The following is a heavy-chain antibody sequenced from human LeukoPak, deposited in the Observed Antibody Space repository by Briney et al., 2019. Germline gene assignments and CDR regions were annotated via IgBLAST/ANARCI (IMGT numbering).Heavy chain of an antibody. CDR3: ARDNVVPAAIHWFDP. Sequence: SETLSLTCTVSGGSISSYYWSWIRQPPGKGLEWIGYIYYSGSTNFNPSLKSRVTISVDTSKNQFSLKLSSVTAADTAVYYCARDNVVPAAIHWFDPWGQGTLVTVSS. J-gene: IGHJ5*02. CDR1: GGSISSYY. D-gene: IGHD2-2*01. CDR2: IYYSGST. V-gene: IGHV4-59*12.